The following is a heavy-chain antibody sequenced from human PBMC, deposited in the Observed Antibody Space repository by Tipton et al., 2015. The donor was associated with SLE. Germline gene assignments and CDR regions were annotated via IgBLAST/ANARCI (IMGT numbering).Heavy chain of an antibody. CDR2: INPSGGST. J-gene: IGHJ3*02. Sequence: QVQLVQSGAEVKKPGASVKVSCKASGYTFTNYYMHWVRQAPGQGLEWMGIINPSGGSTSYAQKFQGRVTMTRDTSTSTVYMELSSLRSEDTAVYYCAREDSRWGAFDIWGQGTMVTVSS. CDR1: GYTFTNYY. CDR3: AREDSRWGAFDI. V-gene: IGHV1-46*01. D-gene: IGHD6-13*01.